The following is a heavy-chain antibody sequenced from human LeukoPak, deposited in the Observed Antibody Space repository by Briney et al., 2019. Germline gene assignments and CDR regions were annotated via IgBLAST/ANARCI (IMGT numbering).Heavy chain of an antibody. CDR2: ISHNGNI. D-gene: IGHD3-3*01. CDR3: ARGFCSDEICQVFTH. J-gene: IGHJ4*02. V-gene: IGHV4-59*02. Sequence: PSETLSLTCNVSGGAVNSYYWSWIRQTPGEGLKWIGYISHNGNIDYAPSLKSRVTISIDTTQHQFSLKLTSVTAADTALYFCARGFCSDEICQVFTHWGQGILVTVSS. CDR1: GGAVNSYY.